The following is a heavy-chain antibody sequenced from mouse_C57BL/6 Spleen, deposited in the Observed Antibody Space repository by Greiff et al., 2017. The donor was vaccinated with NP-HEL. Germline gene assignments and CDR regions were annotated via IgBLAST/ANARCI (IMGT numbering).Heavy chain of an antibody. CDR1: GYTFTSYG. J-gene: IGHJ2*01. D-gene: IGHD3-2*02. Sequence: QVQLKESGAELARPGASVKLSCKASGYTFTSYGISWVKQRTGQGLEWIGEIYPRSGNTYYNEKFKGKATLTADKSSSTAYMELRSLTSEDSAVYFCARKGAQRDFDYWGQGTTLTVSS. V-gene: IGHV1-81*01. CDR2: IYPRSGNT. CDR3: ARKGAQRDFDY.